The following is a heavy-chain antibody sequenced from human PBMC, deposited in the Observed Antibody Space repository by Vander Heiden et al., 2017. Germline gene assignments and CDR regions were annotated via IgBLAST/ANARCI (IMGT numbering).Heavy chain of an antibody. V-gene: IGHV3-30-3*01. Sequence: QVQLVDSGGGVVQPGRSLRLSCAASGFTFSSYAMHWVRQAPGKGLEWVAVISYDGSNKYYADSVKGRFTISRDNSKNTLYLQMNSLRAEDTAVYYCARDPYFDYWGQGTLVTVSS. J-gene: IGHJ4*02. CDR3: ARDPYFDY. CDR1: GFTFSSYA. CDR2: ISYDGSNK.